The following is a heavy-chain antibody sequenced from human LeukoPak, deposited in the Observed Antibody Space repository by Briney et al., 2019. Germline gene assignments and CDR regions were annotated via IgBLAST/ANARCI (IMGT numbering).Heavy chain of an antibody. J-gene: IGHJ4*02. Sequence: GESLMISCKGSGYSFTSYWISWVRQMPGKGLEWMGRIDPSDSYTNYSPSFQGHVTISADKSISTAYLQWSSLKASDTAMYYCARMWELLSETDYWGQGTLVTVSS. CDR1: GYSFTSYW. D-gene: IGHD1-26*01. CDR3: ARMWELLSETDY. V-gene: IGHV5-10-1*01. CDR2: IDPSDSYT.